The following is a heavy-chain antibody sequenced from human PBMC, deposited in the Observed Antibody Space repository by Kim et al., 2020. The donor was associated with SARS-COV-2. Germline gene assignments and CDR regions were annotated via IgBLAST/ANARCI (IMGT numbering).Heavy chain of an antibody. V-gene: IGHV4-59*08. CDR3: AGHCSGGSCYHYYYYYGM. CDR2: IYYSGST. CDR1: GGSISSYY. Sequence: SETLSLTCTVSGGSISSYYWSWIRQPPGKGLEWIGYIYYSGSTNYNPSLKSRVTISVDTSKNQFSLKLSSVTAADTAVYYCAGHCSGGSCYHYYYYYGM. J-gene: IGHJ6*01. D-gene: IGHD2-15*01.